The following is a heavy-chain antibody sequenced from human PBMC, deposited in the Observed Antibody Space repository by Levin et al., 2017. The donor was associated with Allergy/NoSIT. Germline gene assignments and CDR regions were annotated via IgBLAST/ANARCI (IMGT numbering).Heavy chain of an antibody. CDR2: IAYDGSSI. D-gene: IGHD2-2*01. V-gene: IGHV3-30*03. CDR1: GFVFSSYG. CDR3: ARYSSTTNFYYGMDV. J-gene: IGHJ6*02. Sequence: GGSLRLSCVASGFVFSSYGMHWVRQAPGKGLEWVAVIAYDGSSIYYVDSVKGRFTMSRDNSKNTLYLQMNSLRAEDTAVYYCARYSSTTNFYYGMDVWGQGTTVTVSS.